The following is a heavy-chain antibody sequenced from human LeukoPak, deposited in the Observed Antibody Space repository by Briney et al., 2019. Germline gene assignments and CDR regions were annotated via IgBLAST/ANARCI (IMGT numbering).Heavy chain of an antibody. D-gene: IGHD6-19*01. Sequence: PGGSLRLSCAASGFSFSSYSMNWVRQAPGKGLEWVSYISSSSTTIHYADSVKGGFTISRDSARNSLYLQMNSLRAEDTAVYSCARGQWLEARSPDFDYWGQGTLVTVSS. J-gene: IGHJ4*02. CDR1: GFSFSSYS. CDR2: ISSSSTTI. V-gene: IGHV3-48*01. CDR3: ARGQWLEARSPDFDY.